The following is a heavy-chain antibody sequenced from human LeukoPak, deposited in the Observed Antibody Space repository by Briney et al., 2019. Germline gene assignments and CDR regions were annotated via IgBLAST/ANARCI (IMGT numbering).Heavy chain of an antibody. CDR1: GGTFSSYA. D-gene: IGHD3-10*01. Sequence: SVKVSCKASGGTFSSYAISWVRQAPGQGLEWMGGIIPIFGTANYAQKFQGRVTITADKSTSTAYMELSSLRSEDTAVYYCARITMVRGVIIGPLYWGQGTLVTVSS. V-gene: IGHV1-69*06. CDR3: ARITMVRGVIIGPLY. J-gene: IGHJ4*02. CDR2: IIPIFGTA.